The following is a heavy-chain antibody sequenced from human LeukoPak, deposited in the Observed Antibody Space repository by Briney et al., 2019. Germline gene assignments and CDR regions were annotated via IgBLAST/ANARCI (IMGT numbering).Heavy chain of an antibody. CDR1: GFTFSSYA. Sequence: GGSLRLSCAASGFTFSSYAMGWVRQAPGKGLEWVSPISGSGGSTYYADSVKGRFTISRDNSKNTLYLQMNSLRAEDTAVYYCAKSVRVTGTGNWFDPWGRGTLVTVSS. D-gene: IGHD6-19*01. CDR3: AKSVRVTGTGNWFDP. J-gene: IGHJ5*02. CDR2: ISGSGGST. V-gene: IGHV3-23*01.